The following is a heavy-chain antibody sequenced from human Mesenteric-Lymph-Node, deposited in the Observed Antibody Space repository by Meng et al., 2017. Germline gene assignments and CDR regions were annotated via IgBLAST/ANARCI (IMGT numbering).Heavy chain of an antibody. D-gene: IGHD5-24*01. J-gene: IGHJ4*02. V-gene: IGHV1-8*02. CDR1: GYTFSSYD. CDR2: MNPKSGNT. CDR3: ERGRGWLQPLDS. Sequence: QVHLVQSGAEVEMPGGSVKVSCKASGYTFSSYDINWVRQATGQGLEGMGWMNPKSGNTGYAQKFQGRVTMTRNTSITTAYMELSSLKPEDTAMFYCERGRGWLQPLDSWGQGTLVTVSS.